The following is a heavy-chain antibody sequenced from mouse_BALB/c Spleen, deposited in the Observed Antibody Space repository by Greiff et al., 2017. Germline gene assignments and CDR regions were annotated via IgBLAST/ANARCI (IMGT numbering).Heavy chain of an antibody. CDR3: AREGYRYDVFAY. V-gene: IGHV5-17*02. CDR1: GFTFSSFG. J-gene: IGHJ3*01. D-gene: IGHD2-14*01. CDR2: ISSGSSTI. Sequence: EVMLVESGGGLVQPGGSRKLSCAASGFTFSSFGMHWVRQAPEKGLEWVAYISSGSSTIYYADTVKGRFTISRDNPKNTLFLQMTSLRSEDTAMYYCAREGYRYDVFAYWGQGTRVTVSA.